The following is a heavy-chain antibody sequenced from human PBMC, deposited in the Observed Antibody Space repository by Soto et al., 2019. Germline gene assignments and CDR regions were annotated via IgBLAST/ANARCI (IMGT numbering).Heavy chain of an antibody. V-gene: IGHV4-59*08. Sequence: QVQLQESGPGLVKPSETLSLTCTVSGGSISSYYWSWIRQPPGKGLEWIGYIYYSVSTHYNPSLKSRVTISVDTSKSQFTLKLSSVTAADTAVYYCARHETLNGDYDYWGQGTLVTVSS. CDR3: ARHETLNGDYDY. CDR2: IYYSVST. CDR1: GGSISSYY. D-gene: IGHD4-17*01. J-gene: IGHJ4*02.